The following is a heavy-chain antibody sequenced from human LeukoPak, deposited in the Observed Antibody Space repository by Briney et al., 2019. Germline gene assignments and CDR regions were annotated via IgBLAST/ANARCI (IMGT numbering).Heavy chain of an antibody. CDR2: ISSSSSYI. Sequence: PGGSLRLSCAASGFTFSSYSMNWVRQAPGKGLEWVSSISSSSSYIYYADSVKGRFTISRDNSKNTLYLQMNSLRAEDTAVYYCAKDQRYYYGLDVWGQGTTVTVSS. V-gene: IGHV3-21*01. D-gene: IGHD6-25*01. CDR1: GFTFSSYS. J-gene: IGHJ6*02. CDR3: AKDQRYYYGLDV.